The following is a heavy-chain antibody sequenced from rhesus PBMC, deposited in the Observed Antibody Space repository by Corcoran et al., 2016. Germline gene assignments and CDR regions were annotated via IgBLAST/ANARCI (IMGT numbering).Heavy chain of an antibody. CDR1: GFSLTTNGMG. D-gene: IGHD3-40*01. CDR3: ARGRWDYDISTRYSYYYGLDS. CDR2: IYWDDDK. J-gene: IGHJ6*01. V-gene: IGHV2-174*01. Sequence: QVTLKESGPARVKPTQTLTLTCTFSGFSLTTNGMGVGWIRQPQGKALERLACIYWDDDKRYGTSLKIRLPISKNPSNNQVVLTMTNLDPVDTATYSCARGRWDYDISTRYSYYYGLDSWGQGVVVTVSS.